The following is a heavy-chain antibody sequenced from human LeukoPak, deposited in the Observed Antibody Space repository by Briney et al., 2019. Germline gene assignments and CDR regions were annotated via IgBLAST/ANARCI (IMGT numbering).Heavy chain of an antibody. CDR2: IYYSGST. J-gene: IGHJ4*02. V-gene: IGHV4-59*12. Sequence: SETLSLTCTVSGGSISSYYWSWIRQPPGKGLEGIGSIYYSGSTNYNPSLKSRVTISVDTSKNQFSLKLSSVTAADTAVYYCARGRRSPTYSSGWYLVYWGQGTLVTVSS. CDR3: ARGRRSPTYSSGWYLVY. CDR1: GGSISSYY. D-gene: IGHD6-19*01.